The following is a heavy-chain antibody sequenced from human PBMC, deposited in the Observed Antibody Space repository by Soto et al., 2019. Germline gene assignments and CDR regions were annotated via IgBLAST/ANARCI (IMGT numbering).Heavy chain of an antibody. Sequence: GGSLRLSCAASGFTFSSYAMSWVRQAPGKGLEWVSAISGSGGSTYYADSVKGRFTISRDNSKNTLYLQMNSLRAEDTAVYYCAKDGAGAEKYYYDSSGYYRAPTYYFDYWGRGTLVTVSS. V-gene: IGHV3-23*01. CDR1: GFTFSSYA. J-gene: IGHJ4*02. CDR3: AKDGAGAEKYYYDSSGYYRAPTYYFDY. D-gene: IGHD3-22*01. CDR2: ISGSGGST.